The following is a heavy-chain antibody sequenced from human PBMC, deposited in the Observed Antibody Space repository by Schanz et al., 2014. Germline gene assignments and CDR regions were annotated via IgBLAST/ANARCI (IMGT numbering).Heavy chain of an antibody. D-gene: IGHD2-2*01. J-gene: IGHJ6*02. CDR2: FIPILDVG. CDR3: ARGTMPGTFDI. CDR1: GYTFTNFF. V-gene: IGHV1-69*09. Sequence: QVHLVQSGAEVHKPGASLKISCKASGYTFTNFFLHWVRQARGQGLEWVGRFIPILDVGNYAQQFQGRVTFTADKSTSTAYMELSSLRYEDTALYYCARGTMPGTFDIWGQGTTVTVSS.